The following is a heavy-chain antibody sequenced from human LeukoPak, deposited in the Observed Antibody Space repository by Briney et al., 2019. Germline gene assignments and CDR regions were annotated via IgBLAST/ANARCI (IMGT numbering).Heavy chain of an antibody. CDR2: ISGSGSTI. CDR1: GFTFSSYE. J-gene: IGHJ4*02. D-gene: IGHD1-26*01. V-gene: IGHV3-48*03. Sequence: GGSLRLSCAASGFTFSSYEMNWVRQAPGKGLEWVSHISGSGSTIYYADSVKGRFTISRDNAKNSLYLQMNSLRTEDTAVYHCARATYSGGYYFDQWGQGILVTVSS. CDR3: ARATYSGGYYFDQ.